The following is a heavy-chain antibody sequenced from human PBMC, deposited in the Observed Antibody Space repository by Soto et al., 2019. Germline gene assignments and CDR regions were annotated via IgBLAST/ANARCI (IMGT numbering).Heavy chain of an antibody. J-gene: IGHJ1*01. CDR3: ARGPDYGDYVSPAEYFQH. CDR2: ISAYNGNT. Sequence: QVQLVQSGAEVKKPGASVKVSCRASGYTFTSYGISWVRQAPGQGLEWMGWISAYNGNTNYAQKLQGRVTMTTDTSTSTAYMELRSLRSDDTAVYYCARGPDYGDYVSPAEYFQHWGQGTLVTVSS. D-gene: IGHD4-17*01. CDR1: GYTFTSYG. V-gene: IGHV1-18*01.